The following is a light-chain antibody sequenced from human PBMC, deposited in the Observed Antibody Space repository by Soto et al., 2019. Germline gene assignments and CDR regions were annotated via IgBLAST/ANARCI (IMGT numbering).Light chain of an antibody. CDR2: DAS. CDR1: QSISSW. V-gene: IGKV1-5*01. J-gene: IGKJ4*01. Sequence: DIQMTQSPSTLSASVGDRVTITCRASQSISSWLAWYQQKPGKAPKLLIYDASSLESGVPSRFSGSGSGTEFTLTISSPQPDDFATYYCHQYNSYLLTFGGGTKVEIK. CDR3: HQYNSYLLT.